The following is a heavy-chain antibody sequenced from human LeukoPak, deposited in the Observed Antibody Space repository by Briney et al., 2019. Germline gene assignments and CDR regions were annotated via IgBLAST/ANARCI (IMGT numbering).Heavy chain of an antibody. CDR1: GFTFSSYA. D-gene: IGHD3-16*02. CDR3: AKAFPGLRVWGSYPDAFDI. J-gene: IGHJ3*02. Sequence: GGSLRLSCAASGFTFSSYAISWVRQAPGKGLEWVSAISGSGGSTYYADSVKGRFTISRDNSKNTLYLQMNSLRAEDTAVYYCAKAFPGLRVWGSYPDAFDIWGQGTMVTVSS. V-gene: IGHV3-23*01. CDR2: ISGSGGST.